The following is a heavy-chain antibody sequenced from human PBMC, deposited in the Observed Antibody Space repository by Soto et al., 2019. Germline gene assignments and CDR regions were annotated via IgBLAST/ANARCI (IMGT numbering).Heavy chain of an antibody. J-gene: IGHJ4*02. Sequence: PGGSLRLSCAASGFTFDDYAMHWVRQAPGKGLEWVSGISWNSGSIGYADSVKGRFTISRDNAKNSLYLQMNSLRAEDTALYYCAKANVEMATTLFDYWGQGTLVTVSS. V-gene: IGHV3-9*01. CDR2: ISWNSGSI. CDR1: GFTFDDYA. D-gene: IGHD1-1*01. CDR3: AKANVEMATTLFDY.